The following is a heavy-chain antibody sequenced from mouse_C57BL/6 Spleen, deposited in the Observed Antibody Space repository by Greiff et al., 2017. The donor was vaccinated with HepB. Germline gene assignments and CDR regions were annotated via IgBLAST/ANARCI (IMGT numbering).Heavy chain of an antibody. J-gene: IGHJ4*01. Sequence: QVQLQQSGPELVKPGASVKISCKASGYAFSSSWMNWVKQRPGKGLEWIGRIYPGDGDTNYNGKFKGKATLTADKSSSTAYMQLSSLTSEDSAVYVCAKNYGYDVWGYAMDYWGQGTSVTVSS. CDR2: IYPGDGDT. V-gene: IGHV1-82*01. D-gene: IGHD2-2*01. CDR3: AKNYGYDVWGYAMDY. CDR1: GYAFSSSW.